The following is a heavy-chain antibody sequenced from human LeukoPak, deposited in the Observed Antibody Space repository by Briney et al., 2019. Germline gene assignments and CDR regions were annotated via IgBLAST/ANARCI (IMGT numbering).Heavy chain of an antibody. D-gene: IGHD2-2*01. CDR1: GGSISSYY. J-gene: IGHJ4*02. V-gene: IGHV4-59*01. Sequence: SETLSLTCTVSGGSISSYYWSWIRQPPGKGLEWIGYIYYSGSTNYNPSLKSRVTISVDTSKNQFSLKLSSVTAADTAVYYCARSTWGYCSSTSCYGYDNYAFDYWGQATLVTVSS. CDR3: ARSTWGYCSSTSCYGYDNYAFDY. CDR2: IYYSGST.